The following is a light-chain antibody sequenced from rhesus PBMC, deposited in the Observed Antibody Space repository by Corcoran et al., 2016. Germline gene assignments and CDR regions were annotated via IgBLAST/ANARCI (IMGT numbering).Light chain of an antibody. CDR1: QGISKW. Sequence: DIQMTQSPSSLSASVGDRVTITCRASQGISKWLAWYQQKPGKAPKPLIYRASNLETRVPSRVSGRGSGTDFTLTISSLQPEDIATYYCQQHDNSPLTFGPGTKLDIK. CDR2: RAS. J-gene: IGKJ3*01. V-gene: IGKV1-69*01. CDR3: QQHDNSPLT.